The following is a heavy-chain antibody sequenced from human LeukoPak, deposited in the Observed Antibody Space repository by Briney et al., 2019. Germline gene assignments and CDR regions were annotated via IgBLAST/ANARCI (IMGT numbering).Heavy chain of an antibody. D-gene: IGHD3-22*01. CDR3: ARAGYYYDSSGHRLDV. Sequence: SETLSLTCTVSGGSISSGSYYWSWIRQPPGKGLEWIGEINHSGSTNYNPSLKSRVTISVDTSKNQFSLKLSSVTAADTAVYYCARAGYYYDSSGHRLDVWGKGTTVTIIS. CDR2: INHSGST. V-gene: IGHV4-39*07. CDR1: GGSISSGSYY. J-gene: IGHJ6*04.